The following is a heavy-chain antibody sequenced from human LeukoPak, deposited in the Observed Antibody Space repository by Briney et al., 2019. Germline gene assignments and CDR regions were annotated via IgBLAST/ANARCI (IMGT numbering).Heavy chain of an antibody. CDR2: IRSKTNSYAT. D-gene: IGHD1-26*01. CDR3: TRLHLG. CDR1: GFTFSGSA. J-gene: IGHJ4*02. Sequence: PGGSLKLSCAASGFTFSGSAMYWVRQASGEGLEWVGHIRSKTNSYATIYAASVKGRFTISRDDSKNTAYLQVNSLKTEDTAVYYCTRLHLGWGQGTLVTVSS. V-gene: IGHV3-73*01.